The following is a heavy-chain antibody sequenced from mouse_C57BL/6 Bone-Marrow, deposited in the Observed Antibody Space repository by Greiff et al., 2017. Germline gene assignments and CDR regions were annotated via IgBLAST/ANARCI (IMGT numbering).Heavy chain of an antibody. CDR3: ARSGGSVYFDY. J-gene: IGHJ2*01. Sequence: VQLQQSGPELVKPGASVKISCKASGYAFSSSWMNWVKQRPGKGLEWIGRIYSGDGDTNYNGKFKGKATLTADKSSSTAYMQLSSLTSEDSAVYFCARSGGSVYFDYWGQGTTLTVSS. CDR1: GYAFSSSW. V-gene: IGHV1-82*01. D-gene: IGHD1-1*01. CDR2: IYSGDGDT.